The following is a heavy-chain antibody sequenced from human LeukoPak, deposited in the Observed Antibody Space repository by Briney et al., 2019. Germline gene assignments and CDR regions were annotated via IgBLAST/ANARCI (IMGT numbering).Heavy chain of an antibody. CDR2: ISSSSSYI. D-gene: IGHD6-13*01. Sequence: TGRSLRLSCAASGFTFASYTMHWVRQAPGKGLEWVSSISSSSSYIYYADSVKGRFTISRDDAKNSLYLQMNSLRAEDTAVYYCARDHYHSSSWRDDAFDIWGQGTMVTVSS. J-gene: IGHJ3*02. V-gene: IGHV3-21*01. CDR3: ARDHYHSSSWRDDAFDI. CDR1: GFTFASYT.